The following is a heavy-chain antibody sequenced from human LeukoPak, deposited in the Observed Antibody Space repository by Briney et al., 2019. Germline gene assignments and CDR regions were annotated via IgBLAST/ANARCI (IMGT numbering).Heavy chain of an antibody. CDR3: ARFSSYTDV. CDR2: IYHSGST. CDR1: GGSISSSNW. J-gene: IGHJ6*03. Sequence: SETLSLTCAVSGGSISSSNWWRWVRQPPGKGLEWIGEIYHSGSTNYNPSLKSRVTISVEKFKNQFSLKLSFVTAADTAVYYCARFSSYTDVWGKGTTVTVSS. V-gene: IGHV4-4*02.